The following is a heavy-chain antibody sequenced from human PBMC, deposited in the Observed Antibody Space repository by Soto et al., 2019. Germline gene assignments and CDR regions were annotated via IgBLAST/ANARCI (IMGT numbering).Heavy chain of an antibody. Sequence: ASVKVSCKASGYTFTSYDINWVRQATGQGLEWMGWMNPNSGNTGYAQKFQGRVTMTRNTSISTAYMGLSSLRSEDTAVYYCAGAKIWDYYGSGSYKGGRMDVWGKGTTVTVSS. J-gene: IGHJ6*03. CDR3: AGAKIWDYYGSGSYKGGRMDV. V-gene: IGHV1-8*01. D-gene: IGHD3-10*01. CDR1: GYTFTSYD. CDR2: MNPNSGNT.